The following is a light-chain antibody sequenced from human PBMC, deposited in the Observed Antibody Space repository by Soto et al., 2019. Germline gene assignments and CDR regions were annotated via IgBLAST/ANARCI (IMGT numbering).Light chain of an antibody. CDR3: KSYDSGLSGSV. Sequence: QSVLTQPPSVSGAPGQRVTISCTGSSSNIGADYDVHWYQQLPGAAPKLLIRANTHRPSGVPDRFSASKSGNPASLAIAGLQADDEADYYCKSYDSGLSGSVFGGGTKLTVL. V-gene: IGLV1-40*01. CDR1: SSNIGADYD. J-gene: IGLJ3*02. CDR2: ANT.